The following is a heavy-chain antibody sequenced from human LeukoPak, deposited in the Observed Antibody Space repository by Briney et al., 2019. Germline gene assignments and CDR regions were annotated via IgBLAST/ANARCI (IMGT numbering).Heavy chain of an antibody. V-gene: IGHV3-48*01. J-gene: IGHJ4*02. CDR2: ISISSSTI. D-gene: IGHD6-19*01. CDR3: ARERDAVAGCFDY. Sequence: GGSLRLSCVASGFTFSNYNMNWVSQAPGKGLEWVSYISISSSTIYYADSVKGRFTISRDNAKSSLYLQMNSLRVEDTAVYYCARERDAVAGCFDYWGQGSLVTVSS. CDR1: GFTFSNYN.